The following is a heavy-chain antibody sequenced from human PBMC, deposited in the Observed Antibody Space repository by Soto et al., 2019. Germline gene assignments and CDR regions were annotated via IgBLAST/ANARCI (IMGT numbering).Heavy chain of an antibody. V-gene: IGHV3-23*01. CDR3: AKDIGITMWGVVPRYCYYGMDV. CDR2: ISGSGGST. D-gene: IGHD3-3*01. Sequence: GGSLRLSCAASGFTFSSYAMSWVRQAPGKGLEWVSAISGSGGSTYYADSVKGRFTISRDNSKNTLYLQMNSLRAEDTAVYYCAKDIGITMWGVVPRYCYYGMDVWGRGPTVTVSS. CDR1: GFTFSSYA. J-gene: IGHJ6*02.